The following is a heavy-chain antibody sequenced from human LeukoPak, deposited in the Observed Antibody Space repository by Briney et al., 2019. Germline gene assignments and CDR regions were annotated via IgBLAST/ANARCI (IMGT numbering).Heavy chain of an antibody. J-gene: IGHJ6*03. D-gene: IGHD3-10*01. CDR1: GFIFSDYA. CDR3: AKDRGDMDV. V-gene: IGHV3-23*01. CDR2: ISGSGDNT. Sequence: GGCLRLSCATSGFIFSDYAMTWVRQAPGKGLEWVSDISGSGDNTYYADSVKGRFTISKDSSKSILYLQMNSLRADDTAVYYCAKDRGDMDVWGKGTTVTVSS.